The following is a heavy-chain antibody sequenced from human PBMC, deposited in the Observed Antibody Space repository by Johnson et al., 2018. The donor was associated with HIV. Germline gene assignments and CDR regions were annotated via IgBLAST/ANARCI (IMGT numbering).Heavy chain of an antibody. V-gene: IGHV3-30*03. CDR3: ARDGESQQLPLGDAFDV. CDR2: ISYDGSNK. J-gene: IGHJ3*01. D-gene: IGHD6-13*01. CDR1: GFTFGSYG. Sequence: QVQLVESGGGVVQPGRSLRLSCAAPGFTFGSYGMHWVRQAPGKGLEWVAVISYDGSNKYYADSVKGRFTISRDNSKNTLYLQMSSLKVEDTAMYYCARDGESQQLPLGDAFDVWGQGTMVTVSS.